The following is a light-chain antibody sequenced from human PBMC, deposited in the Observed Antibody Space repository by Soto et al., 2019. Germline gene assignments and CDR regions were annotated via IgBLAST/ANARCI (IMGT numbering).Light chain of an antibody. J-gene: IGLJ1*01. CDR2: EVS. CDR1: SSDIGAYDS. Sequence: QSVLTQPASVSGSPGQSITISCTGSSSDIGAYDSVSWYQQHPGKAPRLVIYEVSDRPSGVSNRFSGSKSGNTASLTISGLQAEDEDDYYCCSYTGISTPYYLFGNGTKVTV. CDR3: CSYTGISTPYYL. V-gene: IGLV2-14*01.